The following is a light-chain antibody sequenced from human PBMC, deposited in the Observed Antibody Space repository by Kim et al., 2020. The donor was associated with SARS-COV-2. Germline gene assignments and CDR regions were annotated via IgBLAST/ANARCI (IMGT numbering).Light chain of an antibody. CDR2: AAS. CDR1: QGISNY. CDR3: QQCKGAPWT. Sequence: DIQMTQSPSSLSASVGDRVTITCRASQGISNYLAWNQQKPGKVPNLLIYAASALQPGVPSRFSGSGSGTDFTLTITSLRPEDVAVYYCQQCKGAPWTFGQGTKVDIK. V-gene: IGKV1-27*01. J-gene: IGKJ1*01.